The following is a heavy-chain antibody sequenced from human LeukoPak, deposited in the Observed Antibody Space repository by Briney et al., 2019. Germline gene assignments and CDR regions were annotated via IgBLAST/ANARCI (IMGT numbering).Heavy chain of an antibody. CDR3: ARHVRIAVAGSSYYYYMDV. Sequence: SETLSLTCAVYGGSFSGYYWSWIRQPPGKGLEWIGEINHSGSTNYNPSLKSRVTISVDTSKNQFSLKLSSVTVADTAVYYCARHVRIAVAGSSYYYYMDVWGKGTTVTISS. J-gene: IGHJ6*03. D-gene: IGHD6-19*01. CDR2: INHSGST. CDR1: GGSFSGYY. V-gene: IGHV4-34*01.